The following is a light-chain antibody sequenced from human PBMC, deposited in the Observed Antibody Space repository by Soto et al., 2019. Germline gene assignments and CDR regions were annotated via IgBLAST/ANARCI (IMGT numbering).Light chain of an antibody. V-gene: IGKV3-15*01. CDR3: QQYQNLWT. CDR1: QTIYSN. J-gene: IGKJ1*01. CDR2: RAS. Sequence: EIVLTQSPATLSLSPGERATLSCWASQTIYSNVAWYQQRPGQPPRLLIYRASSRATGIPARFSGSGSGTEFTLTINSLQSEDFAVYYCQQYQNLWTFGQGTKVDIK.